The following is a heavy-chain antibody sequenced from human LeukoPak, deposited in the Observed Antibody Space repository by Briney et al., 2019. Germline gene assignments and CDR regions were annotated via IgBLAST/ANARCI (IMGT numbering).Heavy chain of an antibody. CDR1: GFSFTKYW. Sequence: PGGSLRLSCVASGFSFTKYWMTWVRQAPGKGLEWVARLHPDGSERNYVGSVEGRFTVFGDNAKSSLFLQMHSLRVEDTAVYYCTRGGYSFDYLGQGTLVTVPS. J-gene: IGHJ4*02. CDR3: TRGGYSFDY. D-gene: IGHD5-12*01. CDR2: LHPDGSER. V-gene: IGHV3-7*01.